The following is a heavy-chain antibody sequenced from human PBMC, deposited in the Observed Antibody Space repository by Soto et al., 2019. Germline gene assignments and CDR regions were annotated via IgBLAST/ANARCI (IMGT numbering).Heavy chain of an antibody. J-gene: IGHJ4*02. Sequence: ASVKVSCKASGYTFTSYAMHWVRQAPGQRLEWMGWINAGNGNTKYSQKFQGRVTITRDTSASTAYMELSSLRSEDTAVYYCARVPSGPRYSSAGALDYWGQGTLVTVSS. CDR2: INAGNGNT. V-gene: IGHV1-3*01. CDR3: ARVPSGPRYSSAGALDY. D-gene: IGHD6-19*01. CDR1: GYTFTSYA.